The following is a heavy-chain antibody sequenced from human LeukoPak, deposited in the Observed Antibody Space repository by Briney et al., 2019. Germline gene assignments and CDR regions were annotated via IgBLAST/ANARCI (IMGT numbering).Heavy chain of an antibody. CDR3: AKPLYYGSGSYYNPYYYGMDV. J-gene: IGHJ6*02. CDR1: GFTFSSYW. V-gene: IGHV3-7*03. D-gene: IGHD3-10*01. Sequence: GGSLRLSCAASGFTFSSYWMSWVRQAPGKGLEWVANIKEDGSEKYYVDSVKGRFTISRDNSKNTLYLQMNSLRAEDTAVYYCAKPLYYGSGSYYNPYYYGMDVWGQGTTVTVSS. CDR2: IKEDGSEK.